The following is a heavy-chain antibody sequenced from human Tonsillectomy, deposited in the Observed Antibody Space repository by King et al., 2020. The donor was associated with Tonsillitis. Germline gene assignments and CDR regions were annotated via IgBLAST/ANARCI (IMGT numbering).Heavy chain of an antibody. D-gene: IGHD5-18*01. Sequence: VQLVESGGGLVQPGGSLRLSCAAPGITFSSYAMSWVRQAPGKGLEWVSAISGSGGSTYYADSVKGRFTISRDNSKNTLYLQMNSLRAEDTAVYYCAKDQLGSSVWLPPRVFDIWGQGTMVTVSS. CDR2: ISGSGGST. CDR1: GITFSSYA. V-gene: IGHV3-23*04. J-gene: IGHJ3*02. CDR3: AKDQLGSSVWLPPRVFDI.